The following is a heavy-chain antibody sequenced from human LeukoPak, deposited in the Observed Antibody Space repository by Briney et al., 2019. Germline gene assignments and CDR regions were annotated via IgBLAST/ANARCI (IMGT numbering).Heavy chain of an antibody. V-gene: IGHV5-51*01. CDR2: IYPGDSDT. CDR1: GYSFTSYW. D-gene: IGHD2-2*01. CDR3: ARPGYCSSTSCYFFDAFDI. Sequence: LGESLKISCKGSGYSFTSYWIGWVRQMPGKGLEWMGIIYPGDSDTRYSPSFQGQVTISADKSISTAYLQWSSLKASDTATYYCARPGYCSSTSCYFFDAFDIWGQGTMVTVSS. J-gene: IGHJ3*02.